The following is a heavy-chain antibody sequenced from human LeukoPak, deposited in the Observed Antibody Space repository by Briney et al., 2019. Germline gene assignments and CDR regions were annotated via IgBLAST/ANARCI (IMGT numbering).Heavy chain of an antibody. CDR3: ARALYCSD. Sequence: PGGSLRLSCAASAFTVSSNYMSWVRQAPGKGLEWVSVIYSGNSTYYADSVKGRFTISRDNSKNTLYLQMNSLKAEDTAVYYCARALYCSDWGQGTLVTVSS. J-gene: IGHJ4*02. CDR1: AFTVSSNY. D-gene: IGHD2-15*01. CDR2: IYSGNST. V-gene: IGHV3-53*01.